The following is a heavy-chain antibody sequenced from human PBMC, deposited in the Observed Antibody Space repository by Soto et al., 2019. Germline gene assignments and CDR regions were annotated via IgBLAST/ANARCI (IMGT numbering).Heavy chain of an antibody. D-gene: IGHD2-15*01. J-gene: IGHJ5*02. CDR1: GFNFGDYA. CDR2: IRSKAYGGTT. CDR3: TRGCSGGSCYYNWFDP. Sequence: GGSLRLSCTASGFNFGDYAMSWFRQAPGKGLEWVGFIRSKAYGGTTEYAASVKGRFTISRDDSKSIAYLQMNSLKTEDTAVYYCTRGCSGGSCYYNWFDPWGQGTLVTVSS. V-gene: IGHV3-49*03.